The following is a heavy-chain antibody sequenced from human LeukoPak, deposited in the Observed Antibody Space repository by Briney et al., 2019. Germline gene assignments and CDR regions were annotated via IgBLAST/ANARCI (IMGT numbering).Heavy chain of an antibody. CDR3: ARDCSSTSCSPA. CDR1: GGTFSNYA. V-gene: IGHV1-69*01. Sequence: SVKVSCKASGGTFSNYAISWVRQAPGQGLEWMGGIIPIFGTANYAQKFQGRVTITPDESTSTAYMELSSLRSEDTAVYYCARDCSSTSCSPAWGQGTLVTVSS. D-gene: IGHD2-2*01. CDR2: IIPIFGTA. J-gene: IGHJ5*02.